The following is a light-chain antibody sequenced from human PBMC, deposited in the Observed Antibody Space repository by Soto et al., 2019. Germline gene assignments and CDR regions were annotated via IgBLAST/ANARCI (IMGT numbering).Light chain of an antibody. V-gene: IGLV2-14*01. Sequence: QSALTQPASVSGSPGQSITISCTGTSSDVGGYNYVSWYQQHPGKAPKLMIYEVSNRPSGVSNRFSGSKSGNTASLTISGLQAEDEADYYCSSHTSSRTAVFGGGTKLTVL. CDR3: SSHTSSRTAV. CDR2: EVS. J-gene: IGLJ3*02. CDR1: SSDVGGYNY.